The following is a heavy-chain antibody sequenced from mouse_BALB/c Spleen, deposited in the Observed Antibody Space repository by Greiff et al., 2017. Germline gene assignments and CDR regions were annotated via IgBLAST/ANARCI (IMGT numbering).Heavy chain of an antibody. CDR2: ISYSGST. J-gene: IGHJ4*01. Sequence: VQLQQSGPGLVKPSQSLSLTCTVTGYSITSDYAWNWIRQFPGNKLEWMGYISYSGSTSYNPSLKSRISITRDTSKNQFFLQLNSVTTEDTATYYCARWLLRSNDAMDYWGQGTSVTVSS. D-gene: IGHD2-3*01. CDR3: ARWLLRSNDAMDY. V-gene: IGHV3-2*02. CDR1: GYSITSDYA.